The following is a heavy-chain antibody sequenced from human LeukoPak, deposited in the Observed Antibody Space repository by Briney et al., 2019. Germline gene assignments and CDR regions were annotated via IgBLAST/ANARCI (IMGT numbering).Heavy chain of an antibody. J-gene: IGHJ3*02. D-gene: IGHD3-9*01. V-gene: IGHV3-23*01. Sequence: GGSLRLSCAASGFTFSSYAMSWVRQAPGTGLEWGSAISGSGGSTYYADSVKGRFTISRDNSKNTLYLKMNSLRACDTAVYYCAKDASRNYDILTGSRLWGAFDIWGQGTMVTVSS. CDR3: AKDASRNYDILTGSRLWGAFDI. CDR2: ISGSGGST. CDR1: GFTFSSYA.